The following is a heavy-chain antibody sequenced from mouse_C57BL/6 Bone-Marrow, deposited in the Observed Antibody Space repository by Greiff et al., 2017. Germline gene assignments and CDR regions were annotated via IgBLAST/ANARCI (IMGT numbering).Heavy chain of an antibody. CDR1: GYTFTSYW. Sequence: QVQLQQPGTELVKPGASVKLSCKASGYTFTSYWMHWVKQRPGQGLEWIGNINPSNGGTNYNEKFKSKATLTVDKSSSTDYMQLSSLTSENSAVYYWERGDYYASYYCDDWGQGTALTVSS. J-gene: IGHJ2*01. CDR2: INPSNGGT. CDR3: ERGDYYASYYCDD. V-gene: IGHV1-53*01. D-gene: IGHD1-1*01.